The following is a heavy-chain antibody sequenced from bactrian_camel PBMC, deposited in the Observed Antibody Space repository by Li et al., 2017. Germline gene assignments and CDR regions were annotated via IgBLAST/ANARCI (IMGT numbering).Heavy chain of an antibody. CDR3: ARGGRCTSTSWKATEKYSY. V-gene: IGHV3S26*01. J-gene: IGHJ4*01. D-gene: IGHD2*01. CDR1: GYTYSSYC. Sequence: HVQLVESGGGSVQAGGSLRLSCAASGYTYSSYCMGWFRQAPGKEREGVAAIDSDGSTSYADSVKGRFTISLDNAKNTWYLQMNSLKPEDTAMYYCARGGRCTSTSWKATEKYSYWGQGTQVTDS. CDR2: IDSDGST.